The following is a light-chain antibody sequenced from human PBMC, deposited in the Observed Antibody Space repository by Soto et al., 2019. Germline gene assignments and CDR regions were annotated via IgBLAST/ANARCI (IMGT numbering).Light chain of an antibody. CDR3: QQYHRYSRT. J-gene: IGKJ1*01. V-gene: IGKV1-5*01. Sequence: DIQMTQSPSTLSASVGDRVTVTCRASQSINGWLAWYQQKPGKAPKLLIYDASSLHSGVPSRFTGSVFGTEFTLTISSLQPEDFATYYCQQYHRYSRTFGQGTKVDIK. CDR2: DAS. CDR1: QSINGW.